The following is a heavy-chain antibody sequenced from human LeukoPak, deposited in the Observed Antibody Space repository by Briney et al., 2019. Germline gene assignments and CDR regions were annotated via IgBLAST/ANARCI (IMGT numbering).Heavy chain of an antibody. CDR2: ISSSSSTI. J-gene: IGHJ4*02. V-gene: IGHV3-48*01. CDR3: AREWTSGY. CDR1: GFTFSSYS. Sequence: GGSLRLSCAASGFTFSSYSMNWVRQAPGKGLEWVSYISSSSSTIYYADSVKGRFTISRDNAKNSLYLQMNSLRAEDTAVYYCAREWTSGYWGQGTLVTVSS. D-gene: IGHD3-10*01.